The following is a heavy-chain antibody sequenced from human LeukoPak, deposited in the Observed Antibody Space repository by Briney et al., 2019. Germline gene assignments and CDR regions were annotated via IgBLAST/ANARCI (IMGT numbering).Heavy chain of an antibody. Sequence: PSETLSLTCTVSGGSISSYYWSWIRQPPGKGLEWIGYIYYSGSTNYNPSLKSRVTMSVDTSKNQFSLKLSSVTAADTAVYYCARERGRKYYDILTGYYSYMDVWGKGTTVTISS. CDR1: GGSISSYY. CDR2: IYYSGST. V-gene: IGHV4-59*12. J-gene: IGHJ6*03. CDR3: ARERGRKYYDILTGYYSYMDV. D-gene: IGHD3-9*01.